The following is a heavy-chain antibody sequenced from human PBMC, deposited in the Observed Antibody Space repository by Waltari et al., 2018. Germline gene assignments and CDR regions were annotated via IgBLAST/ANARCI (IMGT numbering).Heavy chain of an antibody. J-gene: IGHJ4*02. Sequence: QVQLQQWGAGLLKPSETLSLTCAVYGGSFSGYYWSWIRQPPGKGLEWIGEINHSGSTNYNPSLKSRVTISVDTSKNQFSLKLSSVTAADTAVYYCARGSGSSSGDYWGQGTLVTVSS. CDR2: INHSGST. V-gene: IGHV4-34*01. CDR3: ARGSGSSSGDY. CDR1: GGSFSGYY. D-gene: IGHD6-6*01.